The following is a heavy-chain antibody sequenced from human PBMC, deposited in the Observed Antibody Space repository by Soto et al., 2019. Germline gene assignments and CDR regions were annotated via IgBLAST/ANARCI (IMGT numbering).Heavy chain of an antibody. CDR3: ARSREFDY. CDR1: GGSHSSPTFP. Sequence: SEPLSLPWGVSGGSHSSPTFPWNWIRQPPGKGLEWIGYIFPSGTTYYSPSLKSRVTISIDVSKNQFSLSLRSLTAADTAVYYCARSREFDYWSHGTLVTVSS. V-gene: IGHV4-30-2*01. CDR2: IFPSGTT. J-gene: IGHJ4*01.